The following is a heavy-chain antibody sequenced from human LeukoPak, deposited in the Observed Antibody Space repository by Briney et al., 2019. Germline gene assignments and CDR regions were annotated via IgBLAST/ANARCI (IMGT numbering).Heavy chain of an antibody. CDR1: GLTFSSYW. D-gene: IGHD3-16*01. V-gene: IGHV3-7*03. CDR2: INHNGNVN. CDR3: ARGGGLDV. Sequence: GGSLRLSCAASGLTFSSYWMNWARQAPGKGLEWVASINHNGNVNYYVDSVKGRFTISRDNAKNSLYLQMSNLRAEDTAVYFCARGGGLDVWGQGATVTASS. J-gene: IGHJ6*02.